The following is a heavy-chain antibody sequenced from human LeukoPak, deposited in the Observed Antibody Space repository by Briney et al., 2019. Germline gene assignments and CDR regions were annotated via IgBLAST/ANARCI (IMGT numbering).Heavy chain of an antibody. CDR2: IIPIFAIV. J-gene: IGHJ4*02. Sequence: ASVKVSCKASGGTLSSYALNWVRQAPGQGLEWIGRIIPIFAIVNYAQNFQGRVTITADKSTNTAYMELSSLRFEDTAFYYCARADSSGYSLDENFDYWGQGTLITVSS. D-gene: IGHD3-22*01. V-gene: IGHV1-69*04. CDR1: GGTLSSYA. CDR3: ARADSSGYSLDENFDY.